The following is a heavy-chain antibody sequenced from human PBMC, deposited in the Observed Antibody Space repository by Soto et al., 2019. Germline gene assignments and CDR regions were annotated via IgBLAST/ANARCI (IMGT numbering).Heavy chain of an antibody. J-gene: IGHJ4*02. CDR2: INPNTGYT. Sequence: QGQLVQSGAAMKKPGASVKVSCKASGYTFTSYDINWVRQAAGQGLEWMGWINPNTGYTDYAQKFQDRVTMTGNTSITTAYMELSGLRSEDTAVYYCVRGRVMITFGVVIVIDYWGQGSPVTVSS. D-gene: IGHD3-16*02. CDR3: VRGRVMITFGVVIVIDY. CDR1: GYTFTSYD. V-gene: IGHV1-8*01.